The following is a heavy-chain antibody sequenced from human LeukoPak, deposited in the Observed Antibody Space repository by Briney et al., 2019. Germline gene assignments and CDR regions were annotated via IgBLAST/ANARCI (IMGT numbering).Heavy chain of an antibody. CDR1: GGSFSGYY. D-gene: IGHD6-13*01. CDR2: INHSGST. V-gene: IGHV4-34*01. CDR3: ARGATAAGSKNFDY. J-gene: IGHJ4*02. Sequence: PSETLSLTCAVYGGSFSGYYWSWIRQPPGKGLEWIGEINHSGSTNYNPSLKSRVTISVDTSKNQFSLKLSSVTAADMAVYYCARGATAAGSKNFDYWGQGTLVTVSS.